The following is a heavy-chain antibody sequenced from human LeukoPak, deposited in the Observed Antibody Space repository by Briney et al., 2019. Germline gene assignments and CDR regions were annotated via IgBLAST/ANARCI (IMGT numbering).Heavy chain of an antibody. CDR1: GYTFTGYY. CDR2: INPNSGGT. J-gene: IGHJ5*02. D-gene: IGHD6-19*01. CDR3: ARTIAVAGHNWFDP. Sequence: ASVKVSCKASGYTFTGYYMHWVRQAPGQGLEWMGWINPNSGGTNYAQKFQGRVTMTRDTSTSTVYMELSSLRSEDTAVYYCARTIAVAGHNWFDPWGQGTLVTVSS. V-gene: IGHV1-2*02.